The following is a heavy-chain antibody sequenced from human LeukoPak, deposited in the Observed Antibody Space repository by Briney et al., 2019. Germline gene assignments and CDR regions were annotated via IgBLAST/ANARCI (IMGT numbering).Heavy chain of an antibody. Sequence: ASVKVSCKASGYTFTSYYMHWVREAPGQALEWMGIINPSGGSTSYAQKFQGRVTMTRDTSTSTVYMELSSLRSEDTAVYYCARDRNYGDYSRVCMDYWGQGTLVTVSS. V-gene: IGHV1-46*01. CDR2: INPSGGST. CDR3: ARDRNYGDYSRVCMDY. J-gene: IGHJ4*02. D-gene: IGHD4-17*01. CDR1: GYTFTSYY.